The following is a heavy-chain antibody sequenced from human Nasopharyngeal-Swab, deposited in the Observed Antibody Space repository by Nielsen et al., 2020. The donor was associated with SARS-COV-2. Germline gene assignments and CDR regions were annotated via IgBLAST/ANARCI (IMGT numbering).Heavy chain of an antibody. D-gene: IGHD3-9*01. CDR2: MYTSGST. CDR3: AREDRWTLTSFYYALDV. J-gene: IGHJ6*02. CDR1: GGSISSYY. Sequence: SETLSLTCTVSGGSISSYYWSWIRQPAGKGLEWIGHMYTSGSTNYNPSLKSRVAISIDTSKNQFSLRLSSVTAADTAVYYCAREDRWTLTSFYYALDVWGQGTTVTVSS. V-gene: IGHV4-4*07.